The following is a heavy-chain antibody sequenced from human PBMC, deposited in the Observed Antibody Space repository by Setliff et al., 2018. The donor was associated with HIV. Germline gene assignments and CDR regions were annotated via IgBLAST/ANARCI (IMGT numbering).Heavy chain of an antibody. Sequence: KTSETLSLTCSVSGGSISDNKYYWTWIRQPPGKGLEWTGSIYHTGRTYYNRSLESRLTISIDTSKNQFSLKLSSVTAADTAVYYCARHGLLWFGAGYNWFDPWGQGTLVTVSS. J-gene: IGHJ5*02. D-gene: IGHD3-10*01. CDR1: GGSISDNKYY. CDR2: IYHTGRT. CDR3: ARHGLLWFGAGYNWFDP. V-gene: IGHV4-39*01.